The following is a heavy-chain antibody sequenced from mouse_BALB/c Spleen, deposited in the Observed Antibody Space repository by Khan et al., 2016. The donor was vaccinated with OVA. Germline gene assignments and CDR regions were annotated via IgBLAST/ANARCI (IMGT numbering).Heavy chain of an antibody. CDR2: ISYSGST. CDR1: GNSITSDYV. J-gene: IGHJ1*01. CDR3: ARNGNYWYFDV. Sequence: EVQLQESGPGLVNPSQSLSLTCTVTGNSITSDYVWNWIRQFPGNKLEWMGYISYSGSTSYNPSLKSRISITRDTSKNQFFLQVNSVTPEETATYYCARNGNYWYFDVWGAGTTVTVSS. D-gene: IGHD2-1*01. V-gene: IGHV3-2*02.